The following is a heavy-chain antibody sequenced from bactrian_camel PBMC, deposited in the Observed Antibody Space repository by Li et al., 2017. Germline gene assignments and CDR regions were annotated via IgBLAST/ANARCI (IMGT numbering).Heavy chain of an antibody. CDR1: GHTGRMYC. CDR2: LASDGST. D-gene: IGHD5*01. V-gene: IGHV3S57*01. CDR3: AADSVGRCRARGWVERPSVAAYDY. Sequence: HVQLVESGGGLVQAGGSLRLSCGSSSGHTGRMYCMAWFRLAPGKEREGVVALASDGSTCYADSVKGRFTISKDDLKDTLYLQMNSLKPEDTAMYYCAADSVGRCRARGWVERPSVAAYDYWGQGTQVTVS. J-gene: IGHJ4*01.